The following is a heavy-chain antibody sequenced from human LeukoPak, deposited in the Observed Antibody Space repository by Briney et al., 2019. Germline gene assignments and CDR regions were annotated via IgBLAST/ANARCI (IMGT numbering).Heavy chain of an antibody. CDR1: GYTFTSYD. J-gene: IGHJ4*02. CDR2: MNPNSGNT. V-gene: IGHV1-8*02. D-gene: IGHD1-26*01. CDR3: ARWGVGDPVGFDY. Sequence: ASVKVSCKASGYTFTSYDINWVRQATGQGLEWMGWMNPNSGNTGYAQKFQGRVTMTRDTSISTAYMELSRLRSDDTAVYYCARWGVGDPVGFDYWGQGTLVTVSS.